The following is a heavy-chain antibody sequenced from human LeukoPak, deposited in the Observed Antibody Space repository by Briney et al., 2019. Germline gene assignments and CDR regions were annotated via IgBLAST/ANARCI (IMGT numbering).Heavy chain of an antibody. CDR3: ARGLYCSCPDY. CDR2: IYSGGST. CDR1: GFTASRNY. V-gene: IGHV3-53*01. Sequence: PGGSLRLSCAASGFTASRNYMSWVRQAPGKGLEWVSVIYSGGSTYYADSVKGRFTISRDNSKNTLYLQMNSLRAEDTAVYYCARGLYCSCPDYWGQGTLVTVSS. J-gene: IGHJ4*02. D-gene: IGHD2-8*02.